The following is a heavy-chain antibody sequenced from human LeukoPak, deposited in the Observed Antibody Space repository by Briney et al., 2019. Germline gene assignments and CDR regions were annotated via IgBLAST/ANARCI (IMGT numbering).Heavy chain of an antibody. CDR1: GYSISSGYY. J-gene: IGHJ4*02. CDR3: AGTAYYYGSGSYYNMY. V-gene: IGHV4-38-2*02. Sequence: PSETLSLTCTVSGYSISSGYYWGWIRQPPGKGLEWIGSIYHSGSTYYNPTLKSRVTISVDTSKNQFSLKLSSVTAADTAVYYCAGTAYYYGSGSYYNMYWGQGTLVTVSS. CDR2: IYHSGST. D-gene: IGHD3-10*01.